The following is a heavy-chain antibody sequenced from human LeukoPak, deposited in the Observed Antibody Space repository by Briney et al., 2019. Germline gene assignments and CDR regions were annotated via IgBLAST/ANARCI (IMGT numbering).Heavy chain of an antibody. CDR3: ARDTRHRYCSSTICYRGWLDP. D-gene: IGHD2-2*01. CDR1: GYTFTSYD. J-gene: IGHJ5*02. Sequence: SVKVSCKASGYTFTSYDINWVRQAPGQGLEGMGGLIPIFGTANYAQKFQGRVTITADESTSTAYMELSSLRSEDTAVYYCARDTRHRYCSSTICYRGWLDPWGQGTLVTVSS. V-gene: IGHV1-69*13. CDR2: LIPIFGTA.